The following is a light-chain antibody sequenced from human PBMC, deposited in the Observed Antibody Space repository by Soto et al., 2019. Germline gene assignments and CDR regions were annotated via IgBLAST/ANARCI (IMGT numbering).Light chain of an antibody. V-gene: IGLV1-44*01. CDR2: SNN. Sequence: QSVLTQPPSVSGSPGQSVTISCTGTSSDVGGYDYVSWYQQVPGTAPKLLIYSNNQRPSGVPDRFSGSKSGTSASLAISGLQSEDEADYYCAAWDDSLNGMFGGGTKVTVL. J-gene: IGLJ3*02. CDR1: SSDVGGYDY. CDR3: AAWDDSLNGM.